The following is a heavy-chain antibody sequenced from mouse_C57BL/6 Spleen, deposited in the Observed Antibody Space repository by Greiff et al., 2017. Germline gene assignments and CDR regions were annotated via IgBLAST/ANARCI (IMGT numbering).Heavy chain of an antibody. CDR2: IYPGSGST. J-gene: IGHJ2*01. V-gene: IGHV1-55*01. Sequence: QVQLQQPGAELVKPGASVKMSCKASGYTFTSYWITWVKQRPGQGLEWIGDIYPGSGSTNYNEKFKSKATLTVDTSSSTAYMQLSSLTSEDSAVYYCARIGSSYVAYYFYNWGQGTTLTVSS. CDR1: GYTFTSYW. CDR3: ARIGSSYVAYYFYN. D-gene: IGHD1-1*01.